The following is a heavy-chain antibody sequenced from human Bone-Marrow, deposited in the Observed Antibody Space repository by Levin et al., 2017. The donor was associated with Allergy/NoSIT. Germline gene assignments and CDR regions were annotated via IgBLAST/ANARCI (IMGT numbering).Heavy chain of an antibody. CDR2: IWRDGSNA. Sequence: QRGESLKISCATSGFSFGTSGMHWVRQAPGMGLEWVAIIWRDGSNAYYQDSVKGRFTISRDNSKNTLSLQMRNLRAADTAVYYCATDFSGAIDSWGQGTLVTVSS. V-gene: IGHV3-33*03. CDR1: GFSFGTSG. J-gene: IGHJ4*02. D-gene: IGHD6-19*01. CDR3: ATDFSGAIDS.